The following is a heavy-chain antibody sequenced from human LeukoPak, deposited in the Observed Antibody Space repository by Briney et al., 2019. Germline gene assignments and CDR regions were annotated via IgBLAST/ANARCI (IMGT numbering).Heavy chain of an antibody. CDR2: IKQDGREK. Sequence: GGSLRLSCAASGFSFSSYWMSWVRQAPGKGLEWVANIKQDGREKYYVDSVKGRFTISRDNAKNSLYLQMNSLRAEDTAVYYCARVEDYDILTGFDYWGQGTLVTVSS. CDR1: GFSFSSYW. V-gene: IGHV3-7*01. D-gene: IGHD3-9*01. J-gene: IGHJ4*02. CDR3: ARVEDYDILTGFDY.